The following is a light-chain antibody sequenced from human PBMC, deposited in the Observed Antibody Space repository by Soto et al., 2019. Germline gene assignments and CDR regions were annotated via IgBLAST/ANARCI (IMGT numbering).Light chain of an antibody. Sequence: EIVLTQSPATLSLSPGERATLSCRASQNVSSYLAWYQQKPGQAPRLLIYDASNRATGIPARFSGSGSGTDFTLTISSLEPEDFAIYYCQQRSNWSPITFGQGTRLEIK. CDR2: DAS. V-gene: IGKV3-11*01. CDR3: QQRSNWSPIT. CDR1: QNVSSY. J-gene: IGKJ5*01.